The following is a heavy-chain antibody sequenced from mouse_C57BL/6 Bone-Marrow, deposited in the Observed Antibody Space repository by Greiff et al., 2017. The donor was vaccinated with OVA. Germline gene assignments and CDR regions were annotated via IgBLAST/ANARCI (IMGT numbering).Heavy chain of an antibody. CDR2: ISNLAYSI. J-gene: IGHJ1*03. CDR3: ARHGGNYWYFYV. V-gene: IGHV5-15*01. Sequence: EVKLMESGGGLVQPGGSLKLSCAASGFTFSDYGMAWVRQAPRKGPEWVAFISNLAYSIYYADNVTGRFTISRENAKNTLYLEMSSLRAEDTAMYYCARHGGNYWYFYVWGTGTTVTVSS. CDR1: GFTFSDYG. D-gene: IGHD2-1*01.